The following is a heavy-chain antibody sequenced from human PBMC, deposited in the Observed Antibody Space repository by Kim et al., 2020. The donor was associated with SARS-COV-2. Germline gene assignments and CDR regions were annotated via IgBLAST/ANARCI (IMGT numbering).Heavy chain of an antibody. J-gene: IGHJ4*02. CDR2: IYYSGST. CDR1: GGSISSSGYY. Sequence: SETLSLTCTVSGGSISSSGYYWGWIRQPPGKGLEWIGSIYYSGSTYYNPPLKSRLTIFVDTSKSQLSLKLRSVTAADTAVYYCARRCGGDCYPSGFDSWGQGTLVTVSS. CDR3: ARRCGGDCYPSGFDS. V-gene: IGHV4-39*01. D-gene: IGHD2-21*02.